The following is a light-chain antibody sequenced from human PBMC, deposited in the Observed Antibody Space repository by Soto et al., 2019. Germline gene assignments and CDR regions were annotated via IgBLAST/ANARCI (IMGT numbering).Light chain of an antibody. CDR3: QQTYSTLVS. CDR2: SAS. CDR1: QTIRTY. J-gene: IGKJ4*01. Sequence: DIQMTQSPSTLSASVGDRVTITCRASQTIRTYLHWYQQKPAKAPNLLTYSASNLQSGVPSRFSGSGSGTDFTLTISSLQPEDSGTYYCQQTYSTLVSFGGGTKVDI. V-gene: IGKV1-39*01.